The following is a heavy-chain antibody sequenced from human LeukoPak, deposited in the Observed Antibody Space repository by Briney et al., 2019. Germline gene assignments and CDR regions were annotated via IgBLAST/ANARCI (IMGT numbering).Heavy chain of an antibody. V-gene: IGHV3-53*05. CDR3: ARVVGAFEYYFDY. Sequence: LAGGSLRLSCAVSGLTVATNFMAWVRHTPKKGLECVSLLYSDGRTYYADSVKGRFTISRDKSKNVLFLLLNGLRTEDTAVYFCARVVGAFEYYFDYWGQGVLVTVSS. CDR2: LYSDGRT. D-gene: IGHD1-26*01. J-gene: IGHJ4*02. CDR1: GLTVATNF.